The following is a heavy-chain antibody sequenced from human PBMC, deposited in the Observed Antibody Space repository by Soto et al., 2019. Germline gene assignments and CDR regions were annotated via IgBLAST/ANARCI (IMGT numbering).Heavy chain of an antibody. Sequence: GGSLRLSCAASGFTFNNYAIHWVRQAPGKGLEWLAAISHDGNNKYYADSVRGRFTISRDNSRNTLYLQMNNLTVEDTAMFYCARDLISIFPHVSHDVMNFWGQGSSVTVS. CDR3: ARDLISIFPHVSHDVMNF. J-gene: IGHJ6*02. D-gene: IGHD3-3*01. CDR2: ISHDGNNK. V-gene: IGHV3-30-3*01. CDR1: GFTFNNYA.